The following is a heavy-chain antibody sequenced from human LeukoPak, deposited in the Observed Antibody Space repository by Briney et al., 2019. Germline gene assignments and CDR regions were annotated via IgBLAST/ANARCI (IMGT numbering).Heavy chain of an antibody. V-gene: IGHV4-4*07. D-gene: IGHD1-14*01. CDR2: IYTSGST. CDR3: ARGGIQYGMDV. CDR1: GGSISSYY. Sequence: SETLSLTCTVSGGSISSYYWSWIRQPAGKELEWIGRIYTSGSTNYNPSPKSRVTMSLDTSKNQFSLDLSSVTAADTAVYYCARGGIQYGMDVWGQGTTVTVSS. J-gene: IGHJ6*02.